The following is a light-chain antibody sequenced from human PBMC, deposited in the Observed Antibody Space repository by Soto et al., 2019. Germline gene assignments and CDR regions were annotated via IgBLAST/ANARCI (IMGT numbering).Light chain of an antibody. CDR2: GDR. J-gene: IGLJ1*01. V-gene: IGLV1-40*01. Sequence: QSVLTQPPSVSGAPGQRVTISCTGSGSNIGAGYDVHWYQHRPGTAPKLLVFGDRHRPSGVPDRFSGSKSGTSASLAITGLQAEDEGDYYCQSYDSTLDARYVFGTGTKVTVL. CDR3: QSYDSTLDARYV. CDR1: GSNIGAGYD.